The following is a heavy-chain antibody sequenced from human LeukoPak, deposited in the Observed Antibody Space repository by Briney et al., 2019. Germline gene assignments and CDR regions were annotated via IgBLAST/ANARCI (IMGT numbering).Heavy chain of an antibody. Sequence: SVKVSCKASGGTFSSYAISWVRQAPGQGLEWMGGIIPIFGTANYAQKFQGRVTITADESTSTAYMELSSLRSEDTAVYYCARDLIVPDAMTGSGSYSTDYWGQGTLVTVSS. V-gene: IGHV1-69*13. D-gene: IGHD3-10*01. J-gene: IGHJ4*02. CDR2: IIPIFGTA. CDR1: GGTFSSYA. CDR3: ARDLIVPDAMTGSGSYSTDY.